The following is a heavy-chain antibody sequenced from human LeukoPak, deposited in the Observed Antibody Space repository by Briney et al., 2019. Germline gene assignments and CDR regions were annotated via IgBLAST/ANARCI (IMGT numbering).Heavy chain of an antibody. CDR3: ARGYDFWSGYPYEDY. Sequence: SETLSLTCTVSGGSISSGSYYWSWIRQPAGKGLEWIGRIYTSGSTNYNPSLKSRVTISVDTSKNQFSLKLSSVTAADTAVYYCARGYDFWSGYPYEDYWGQGTLVTVSS. D-gene: IGHD3-3*01. J-gene: IGHJ4*02. CDR1: GGSISSGSYY. CDR2: IYTSGST. V-gene: IGHV4-61*02.